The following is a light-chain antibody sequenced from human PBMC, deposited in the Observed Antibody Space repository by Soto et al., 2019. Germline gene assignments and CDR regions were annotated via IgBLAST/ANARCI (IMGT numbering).Light chain of an antibody. Sequence: QSVLTQPPSVSGAPGQRVTISCTGSNSNIGAGYDVHWYQQLPGTAPKLLIYGNSNRLSGVPDRFSGSKSGTSGSLAITGLQAEDEADYYCQSYDSSLSGVVFGGGTTLTVL. CDR3: QSYDSSLSGVV. CDR1: NSNIGAGYD. CDR2: GNS. V-gene: IGLV1-40*01. J-gene: IGLJ2*01.